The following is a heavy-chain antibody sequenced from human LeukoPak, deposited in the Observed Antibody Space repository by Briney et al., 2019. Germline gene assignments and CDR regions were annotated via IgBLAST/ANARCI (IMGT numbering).Heavy chain of an antibody. CDR3: ARVNTPGSAILAFEY. V-gene: IGHV3-66*01. Sequence: GGSLRLSCAASGFTVSSNYMSWVRQAPGKGLEWVSVIYSGGSTYYADSVKGRFTISRDNSKNTLYLQMNSLRAEDTAVYYCARVNTPGSAILAFEYWGQGTLVTVSS. CDR2: IYSGGST. J-gene: IGHJ4*02. CDR1: GFTVSSNY. D-gene: IGHD6-25*01.